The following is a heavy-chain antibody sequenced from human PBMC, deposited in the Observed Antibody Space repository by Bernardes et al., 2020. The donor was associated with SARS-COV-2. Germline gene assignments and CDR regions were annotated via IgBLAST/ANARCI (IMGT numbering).Heavy chain of an antibody. CDR2: ISGSGGTT. D-gene: IGHD1-26*01. J-gene: IGHJ4*02. V-gene: IGHV3-23*01. Sequence: GGSLRLSCAASGFTFSNYAMSWVRQAPGKGLEWVLCISGSGGTTFYADSVKGRFTISRDNSKNMLYLQMKSLRAEDTALYYCAKDKDVDVSADYWGQGTLVSVSS. CDR3: AKDKDVDVSADY. CDR1: GFTFSNYA.